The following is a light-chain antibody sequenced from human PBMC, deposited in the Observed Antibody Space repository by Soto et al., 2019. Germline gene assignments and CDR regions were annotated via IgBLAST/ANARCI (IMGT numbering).Light chain of an antibody. Sequence: EIVMTQSPATLSVSPGERATLSCRASQSVSSNLAWYQQKPAQAPRLLIYGASTRATGIPARFSGSGSGTEFTLTISSLPSEDFAVYYCQQYNNWPQTFGQGTKVEIK. CDR1: QSVSSN. CDR3: QQYNNWPQT. CDR2: GAS. V-gene: IGKV3-15*01. J-gene: IGKJ1*01.